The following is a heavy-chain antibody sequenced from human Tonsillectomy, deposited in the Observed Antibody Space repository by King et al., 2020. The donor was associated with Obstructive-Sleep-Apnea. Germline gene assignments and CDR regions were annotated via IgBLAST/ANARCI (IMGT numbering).Heavy chain of an antibody. D-gene: IGHD2-21*02. V-gene: IGHV3-49*03. Sequence: QLVQSGGGLVQPGRSLRLSCTASGFTFGDYAMSWFRQAPGKGLEWVGFIRSKAYGGTTEYAASVKGRFTISRDDSKSIAYLQMNSLKTEDTAVYYCSIHSSIRKCGGDCIDYWGQGTLVTVSS. CDR1: GFTFGDYA. CDR3: SIHSSIRKCGGDCIDY. CDR2: IRSKAYGGTT. J-gene: IGHJ4*02.